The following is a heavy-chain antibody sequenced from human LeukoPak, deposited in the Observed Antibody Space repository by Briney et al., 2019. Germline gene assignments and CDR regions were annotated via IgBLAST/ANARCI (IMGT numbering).Heavy chain of an antibody. D-gene: IGHD4-23*01. CDR1: GFTFNDYY. CDR3: ARESYGGSSEFDY. CDR2: ISSRGDSI. V-gene: IGHV3-11*04. J-gene: IGHJ4*02. Sequence: PGGSLRLSCAASGFTFNDYYMSWIRQAPGKGLEWVSYISSRGDSINYADSVKGRFTISRDNAKNSLYLQMNSLRVEDTAVYYCARESYGGSSEFDYWGRGTPVTVSS.